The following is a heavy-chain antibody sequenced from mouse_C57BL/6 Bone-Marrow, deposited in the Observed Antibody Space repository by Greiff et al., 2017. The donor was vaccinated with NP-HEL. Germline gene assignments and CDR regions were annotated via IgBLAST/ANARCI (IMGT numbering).Heavy chain of an antibody. D-gene: IGHD1-1*01. CDR3: ARGGYYGSRAWFAY. CDR1: GYTFTSYG. V-gene: IGHV1-81*01. J-gene: IGHJ3*01. CDR2: IYPRSGNT. Sequence: QVQLKQSGAELARPGASVKLSCKASGYTFTSYGISWVKQRTGQGLEWIGEIYPRSGNTYYNEKFKGKATLTADKSSSTAYMELRSLTSEDSAVYFCARGGYYGSRAWFAYWGQGTLVTVSA.